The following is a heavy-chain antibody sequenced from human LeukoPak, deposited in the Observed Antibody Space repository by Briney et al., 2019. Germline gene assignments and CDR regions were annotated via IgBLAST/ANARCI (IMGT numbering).Heavy chain of an antibody. J-gene: IGHJ4*02. V-gene: IGHV3-21*04. Sequence: GGSLRLSCAASGFTFSSYSMNWVRQAPGKGLEWVSSISSSSSYIYYADSVKGRFTISRDNAKNSLYLQMNSLRSEDTAVYYCASPGIAAAGFDYWGQGTLVTVSS. CDR3: ASPGIAAAGFDY. D-gene: IGHD6-13*01. CDR2: ISSSSSYI. CDR1: GFTFSSYS.